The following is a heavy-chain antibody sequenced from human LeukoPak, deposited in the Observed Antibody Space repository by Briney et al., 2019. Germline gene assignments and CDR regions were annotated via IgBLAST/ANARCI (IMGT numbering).Heavy chain of an antibody. Sequence: LRLSCAASGFTFSSYAMHWIRQPPGKGLEWIGYIYYSGSTYYNPSLKSRVTISVDTSKNQFSLKLSSVTAADTAVYYCARDLHNYYGSGSFDYWGQGTLVTVSS. CDR2: IYYSGST. V-gene: IGHV4-30-4*01. J-gene: IGHJ4*02. CDR1: GFTFSSYAMH. CDR3: ARDLHNYYGSGSFDY. D-gene: IGHD3-10*01.